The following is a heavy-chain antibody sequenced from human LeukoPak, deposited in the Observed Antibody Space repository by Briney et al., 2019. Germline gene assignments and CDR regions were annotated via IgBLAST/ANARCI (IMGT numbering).Heavy chain of an antibody. J-gene: IGHJ4*02. D-gene: IGHD5-12*01. V-gene: IGHV3-30*04. Sequence: GGSLRHSCAASGFTFSSYAIHWVRQTPGKGLEWVAVISYDGSGSYFADSVKGRFTISRDNSKSTLSLQMNRLRIEDTAIYYCARDQLAYSGYDTLFDYWGPGTLVTVSS. CDR1: GFTFSSYA. CDR3: ARDQLAYSGYDTLFDY. CDR2: ISYDGSGS.